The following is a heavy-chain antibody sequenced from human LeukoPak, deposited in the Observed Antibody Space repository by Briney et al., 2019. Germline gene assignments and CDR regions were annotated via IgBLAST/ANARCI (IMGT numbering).Heavy chain of an antibody. D-gene: IGHD2-2*01. CDR2: ISSSGSTI. J-gene: IGHJ5*02. CDR3: ARDGCTSTNCSTLGGFSS. CDR1: GFTFSDYY. Sequence: PRGSLRLSCAASGFTFSDYYMSWIRQAPGKGLEWVSYISSSGSTIYYADSVKGRFTISRDNAKNSLSLQMNSLRAEDTAVYYCARDGCTSTNCSTLGGFSSWGQGTLVTVSS. V-gene: IGHV3-11*04.